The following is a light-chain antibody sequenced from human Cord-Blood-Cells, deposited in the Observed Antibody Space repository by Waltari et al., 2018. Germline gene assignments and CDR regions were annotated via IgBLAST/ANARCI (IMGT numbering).Light chain of an antibody. V-gene: IGKV1-39*01. CDR2: AAS. CDR3: QQSYSTPYS. J-gene: IGKJ2*03. CDR1: QSISSY. Sequence: DIQMIQSSSSLSASVGGRVTITCRASQSISSYLNWYQQKPGKAPKLLIYAASRLQSGVPSRFSGSGSGTDFTLTISSLDPEDSATYYRQQSYSTPYSFGQGTKLEIK.